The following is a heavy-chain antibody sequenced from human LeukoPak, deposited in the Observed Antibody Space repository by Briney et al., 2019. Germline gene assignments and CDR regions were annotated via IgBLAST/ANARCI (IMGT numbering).Heavy chain of an antibody. V-gene: IGHV1-18*01. CDR3: ARSRENYDFWSGYLGRNAAYGAFDI. J-gene: IGHJ3*02. Sequence: GASVKVSCKASGYTFTSYGISWVRQAPGQGLEWMGWISAYNGNTNYAQKLQGRVTMTTDTSTSTAYMELRSLRSDDTAVYYCARSRENYDFWSGYLGRNAAYGAFDIWGQGTMVTVSS. CDR2: ISAYNGNT. CDR1: GYTFTSYG. D-gene: IGHD3-3*01.